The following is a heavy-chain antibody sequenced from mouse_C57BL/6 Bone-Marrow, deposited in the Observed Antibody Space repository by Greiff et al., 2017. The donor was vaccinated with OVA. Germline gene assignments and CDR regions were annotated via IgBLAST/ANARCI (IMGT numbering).Heavy chain of an antibody. V-gene: IGHV1-82*01. CDR2: IYPGDGDT. CDR3: ARSKGQLYY. CDR1: GYAFSSSW. D-gene: IGHD3-3*01. Sequence: VQLQQSGPELVKPGASVKISCKASGYAFSSSWMNWVKQRPGKGLEWIGRIYPGDGDTNYNGKFKGKATLTADKSSSTAYMQLSSLTSEDSAVYFCARSKGQLYYWGQGTTLTVSS. J-gene: IGHJ2*01.